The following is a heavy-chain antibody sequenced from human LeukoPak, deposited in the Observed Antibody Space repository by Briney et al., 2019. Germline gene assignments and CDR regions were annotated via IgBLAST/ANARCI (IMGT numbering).Heavy chain of an antibody. J-gene: IGHJ6*02. Sequence: GGSLRLSCAASGFTFSSYSMNWVRQAPGKGLEWDSAISSSSSYIYYADSVKGRFTISRGNAKNSLYLQMNSLRAEDTAVYYCARDIGVVPAANYYYYGMDVWGQGTTVTVSS. CDR1: GFTFSSYS. V-gene: IGHV3-21*01. CDR3: ARDIGVVPAANYYYYGMDV. CDR2: ISSSSSYI. D-gene: IGHD2-2*01.